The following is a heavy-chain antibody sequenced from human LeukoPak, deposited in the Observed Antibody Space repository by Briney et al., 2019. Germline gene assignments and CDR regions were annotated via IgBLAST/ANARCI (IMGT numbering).Heavy chain of an antibody. J-gene: IGHJ5*02. Sequence: SETLSLTCGVSGGSFSSHYWTWIRQPPGKGLEWIGEINHSGSTNYNPSLKSRVTISVDTSKNQFSLKLSSVTAADTAVYCCARATVGGGWFDPWGQGTLVTVSS. CDR1: GGSFSSHY. D-gene: IGHD2-15*01. CDR3: ARATVGGGWFDP. CDR2: INHSGST. V-gene: IGHV4-34*01.